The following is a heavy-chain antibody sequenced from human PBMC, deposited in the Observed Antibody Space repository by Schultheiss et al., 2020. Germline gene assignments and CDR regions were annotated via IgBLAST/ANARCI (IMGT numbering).Heavy chain of an antibody. D-gene: IGHD2-2*02. Sequence: GGSLRLSCAASGFTFSSYGMHWVRQAPGKGLEWVSYISSSSSTIYYADSVKGRFTISRDNAKNSLYLQMNSLRAEDTAVYYCARDYCSSTSCYMFYMDVWGKGTTVTVSS. CDR3: ARDYCSSTSCYMFYMDV. CDR1: GFTFSSYG. CDR2: ISSSSSTI. J-gene: IGHJ6*03. V-gene: IGHV3-48*04.